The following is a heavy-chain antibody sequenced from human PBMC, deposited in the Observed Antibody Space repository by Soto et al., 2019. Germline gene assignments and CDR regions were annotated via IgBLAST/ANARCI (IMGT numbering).Heavy chain of an antibody. Sequence: GGSLRLPCAASGFPFSSYAMSWVRQAPGEGLEWVSGIGGSGGDKFYADSVKGRFTVSRDNDENTLSLELNSLRVEDTAIYYCARRSWRGRADYWGQGILVTVSS. CDR3: ARRSWRGRADY. CDR2: IGGSGGDK. CDR1: GFPFSSYA. J-gene: IGHJ4*02. D-gene: IGHD3-3*01. V-gene: IGHV3-23*01.